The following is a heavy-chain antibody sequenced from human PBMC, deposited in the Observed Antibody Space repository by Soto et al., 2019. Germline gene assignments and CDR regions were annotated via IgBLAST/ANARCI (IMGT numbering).Heavy chain of an antibody. D-gene: IGHD1-26*01. CDR1: GGSISSYF. CDR2: IFYSGTT. Sequence: SETLSLTCTVSGGSISSYFWSWIRQSPGEGLEWIGYIFYSGTTNYSPSLKSRVTMSLGTAKNQFSLNLTSVTAADTAVYYCARGRGGTYDDFDIWGQGTMVTVSS. CDR3: ARGRGGTYDDFDI. V-gene: IGHV4-59*01. J-gene: IGHJ3*02.